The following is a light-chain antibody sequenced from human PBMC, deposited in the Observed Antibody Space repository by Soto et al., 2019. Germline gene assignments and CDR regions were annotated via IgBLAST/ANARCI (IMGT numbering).Light chain of an antibody. J-gene: IGKJ2*01. CDR1: QSVSTW. V-gene: IGKV1-5*03. Sequence: DIQMTQSPSTLSASVGDRVTITCRASQSVSTWLAWYQQKPGKAPKLLIYTASSLESGVPSRFSGSGSGTEFTLTISSLQPDDFATYYCQQYDGYSRTFGQGTKLEIK. CDR3: QQYDGYSRT. CDR2: TAS.